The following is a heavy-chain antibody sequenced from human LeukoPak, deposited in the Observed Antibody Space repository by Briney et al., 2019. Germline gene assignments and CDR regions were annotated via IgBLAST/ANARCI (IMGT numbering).Heavy chain of an antibody. CDR1: GGSFSGYY. J-gene: IGHJ4*02. Sequence: SETLSLTCAVYGGSFSGYYWSWIRQPPGKGLEWIGEINHSGSTNYNPSLKSRVTISVDTSKNQFSLKLSSVTAADTAAYYCARVRGAVYHYGSGSYNYFDYWGQGTLVTVSS. V-gene: IGHV4-34*01. CDR2: INHSGST. D-gene: IGHD3-10*01. CDR3: ARVRGAVYHYGSGSYNYFDY.